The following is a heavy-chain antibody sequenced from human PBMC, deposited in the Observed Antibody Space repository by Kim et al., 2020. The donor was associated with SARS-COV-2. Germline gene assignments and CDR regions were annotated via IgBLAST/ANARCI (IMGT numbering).Heavy chain of an antibody. CDR1: GYTFTSYG. CDR3: ARWASRIAAAGTGGGFDP. CDR2: ISAYNGNT. J-gene: IGHJ5*02. D-gene: IGHD6-13*01. V-gene: IGHV1-18*04. Sequence: ASVKVSCKASGYTFTSYGISWVRQAPGQGLEWMGWISAYNGNTNYAQKLQGRVTMTTDTSTSTAYMELRSLRSDDTAVYYCARWASRIAAAGTGGGFDPWGQGTLVTVSS.